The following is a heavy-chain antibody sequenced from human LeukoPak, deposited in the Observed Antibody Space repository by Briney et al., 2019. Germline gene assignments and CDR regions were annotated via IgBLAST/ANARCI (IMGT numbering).Heavy chain of an antibody. CDR2: IYYSGST. V-gene: IGHV4-59*12. J-gene: IGHJ4*02. CDR3: ARAELYFDY. Sequence: SETLSLTCTVSGGSISSYYWSWIRQPPGKGLEWIGYIYYSGSTFYNPSLKSRVTISVDTSKNQFSLKLSSVTAADTAVYYCARAELYFDYWGQGTLVTVSS. D-gene: IGHD1-26*01. CDR1: GGSISSYY.